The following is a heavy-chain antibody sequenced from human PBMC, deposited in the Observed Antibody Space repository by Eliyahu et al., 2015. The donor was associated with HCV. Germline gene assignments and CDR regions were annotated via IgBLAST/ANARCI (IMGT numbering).Heavy chain of an antibody. CDR2: IYYSGST. CDR3: ASGAAAGTSIVDY. J-gene: IGHJ4*02. D-gene: IGHD6-13*01. Sequence: QLQLRESGPGLVXPSETLXXTCTVSGXSXSSSSYYWGWIRQPXGKGLEWIGNIYYSGSTYYNPSLKSRVTISVDTSKNQFSLKLNSVTAADTAVYYCASGAAAGTSIVDYWGQGTLVTVSS. V-gene: IGHV4-39*01. CDR1: GXSXSSSSYY.